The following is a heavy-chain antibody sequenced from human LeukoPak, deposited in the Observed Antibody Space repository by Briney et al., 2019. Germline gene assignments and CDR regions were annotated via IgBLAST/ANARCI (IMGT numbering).Heavy chain of an antibody. D-gene: IGHD2-2*01. CDR2: IWYDGSNK. CDR3: ARAIVVVPAASYYFDY. CDR1: GFTFSSYG. V-gene: IGHV3-33*01. J-gene: IGHJ4*02. Sequence: GGSLRLSCAASGFTFSSYGMHWVRQAPGKGLEWVAVIWYDGSNKYYADSVKGRFTISRDNSKNTLYLQMNSLRAEDTAVYYCARAIVVVPAASYYFDYWGQGTLVTVSS.